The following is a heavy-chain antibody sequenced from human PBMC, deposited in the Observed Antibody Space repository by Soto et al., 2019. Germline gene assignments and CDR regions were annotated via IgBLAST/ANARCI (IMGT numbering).Heavy chain of an antibody. CDR2: IDGRGDST. D-gene: IGHD5-18*01. V-gene: IGHV3-23*01. CDR1: GFTFSNYG. CDR3: ARVFPQDEGYSYDHYYYGMDV. Sequence: GGSLRLSCAASGFTFSNYGMSWVRQAPGKGLEWVSSIDGRGDSTNADSVKGRFTISRDNSKNTLYLQMNSLRSEDTAVYYCARVFPQDEGYSYDHYYYGMDVWGQGTTVTVSS. J-gene: IGHJ6*02.